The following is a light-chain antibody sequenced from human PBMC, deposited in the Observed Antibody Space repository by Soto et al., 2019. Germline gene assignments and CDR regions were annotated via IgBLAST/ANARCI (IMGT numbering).Light chain of an antibody. Sequence: QSVLPQPPSASGTPGQRVTISCSGSSSKIGSNTVNWYQQLPGTAPKLLIYSNNQRPSGVPDRFSGSKSGTSASLAISGLQSEDEADYYCAAWDDSLNGGVFGGGTKVTVL. CDR2: SNN. J-gene: IGLJ3*02. V-gene: IGLV1-44*01. CDR3: AAWDDSLNGGV. CDR1: SSKIGSNT.